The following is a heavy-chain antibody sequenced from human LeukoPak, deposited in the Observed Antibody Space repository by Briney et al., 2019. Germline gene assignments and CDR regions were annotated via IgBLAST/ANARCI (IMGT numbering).Heavy chain of an antibody. CDR2: ISGSGGST. CDR1: GFTFSSYA. V-gene: IGHV3-23*01. Sequence: GGSLRLSCAASGFTFSSYAMSWVRQAPGKGLEWVSGISGSGGSTYYADSVKGRFTISRDNSKNTLYLQMNSLRAEDTAVYYCAKDRDYGADDGGAFDYWGQGTLVTVSS. J-gene: IGHJ4*02. CDR3: AKDRDYGADDGGAFDY. D-gene: IGHD4-17*01.